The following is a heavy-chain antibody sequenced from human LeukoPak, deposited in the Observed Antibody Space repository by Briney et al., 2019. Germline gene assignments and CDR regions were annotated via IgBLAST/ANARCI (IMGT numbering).Heavy chain of an antibody. V-gene: IGHV3-64*01. J-gene: IGHJ4*02. CDR1: GFTFSSYA. D-gene: IGHD6-6*01. CDR2: ISSNGGST. Sequence: GGSLRLSCAASGFTFSSYAMHWVRRAPGKGLEYVSAISSNGGSTYYANSVKGRFTISRDNSKNTLYLQMGSLRAEDMAVYYCARATAARPSGLTGYDYWGQGTLATVSS. CDR3: ARATAARPSGLTGYDY.